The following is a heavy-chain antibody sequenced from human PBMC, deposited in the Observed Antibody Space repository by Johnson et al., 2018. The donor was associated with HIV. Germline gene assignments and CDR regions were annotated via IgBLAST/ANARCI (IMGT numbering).Heavy chain of an antibody. CDR2: IRYDGSNK. CDR1: GFIFSSYG. J-gene: IGHJ3*02. CDR3: ARDGESQQMPVGDAFDI. D-gene: IGHD6-13*01. Sequence: QMQLVESGGGVVQPVGSLRLSCAASGFIFSSYGMHWVLQAPGKGLEWVAFIRYDGSNKYYADSVKCRFTISRDNGRNSLYLQMNSLKVEDTAMYYCARDGESQQMPVGDAFDIWGQGTMVTVSS. V-gene: IGHV3-30*02.